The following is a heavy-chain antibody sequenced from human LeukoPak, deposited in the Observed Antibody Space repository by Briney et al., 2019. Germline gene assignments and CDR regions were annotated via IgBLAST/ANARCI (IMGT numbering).Heavy chain of an antibody. CDR2: VSYSGST. V-gene: IGHV4-31*03. D-gene: IGHD5-18*01. CDR3: ARVRGYSYGELDY. CDR1: GVSISSGGYY. J-gene: IGHJ4*02. Sequence: SGTLSLTCTVSGVSISSGGYYWSWVRQHPGKGLEWIGHVSYSGSTYYNPSLNSRVTISVGTSKTQFSLKLSSVTAAETAVYYCARVRGYSYGELDYWGLGSLVTVS.